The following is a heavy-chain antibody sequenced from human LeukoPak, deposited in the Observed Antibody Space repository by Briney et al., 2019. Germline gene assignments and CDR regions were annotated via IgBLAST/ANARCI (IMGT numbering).Heavy chain of an antibody. CDR1: GGSFSGYY. CDR3: ARGRSVWLHPTGDAFDI. V-gene: IGHV4-34*01. D-gene: IGHD5-24*01. J-gene: IGHJ3*02. Sequence: SETLSLTCAVYGGSFSGYYWSWIRQPPGKGVEWIGEINHSGSTNYTPSLKSRVTISVDTSKNQFSLKLSSVTAADTAVYYCARGRSVWLHPTGDAFDIWGQGTMVTVSS. CDR2: INHSGST.